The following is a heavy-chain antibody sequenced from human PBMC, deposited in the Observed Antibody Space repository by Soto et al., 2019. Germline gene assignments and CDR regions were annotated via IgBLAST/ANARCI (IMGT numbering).Heavy chain of an antibody. V-gene: IGHV3-23*01. D-gene: IGHD3-10*01. CDR1: GLRFYSSA. CDR3: AKSRGSGSYFNPSDAFGF. Sequence: CMRIGCASCGLRFYSSAMSWVRKTPGKGLEWVSSISGSGGGTYYADSVNGRFTISRDNSQNTLSLQMNSLRAEDTAVYYCAKSRGSGSYFNPSDAFGFPGQATMGSVSS. CDR2: ISGSGGGT. J-gene: IGHJ3*01.